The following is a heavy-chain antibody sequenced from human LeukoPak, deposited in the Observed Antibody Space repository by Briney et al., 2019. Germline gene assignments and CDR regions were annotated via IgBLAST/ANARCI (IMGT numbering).Heavy chain of an antibody. D-gene: IGHD2-15*01. J-gene: IGHJ6*03. CDR2: IYYSGST. CDR3: ARDVVVVVAATRVHYIDV. Sequence: PSETLSLTCTVSGGSISSGGYYWRWIRQHPGKGLEWIGCIYYSGSTYYNPSLKGQVTISGDTSKNQFSLKLSSVTAADAAVYYCARDVVVVVAATRVHYIDVWGKGTTVTVSS. CDR1: GGSISSGGYY. V-gene: IGHV4-31*01.